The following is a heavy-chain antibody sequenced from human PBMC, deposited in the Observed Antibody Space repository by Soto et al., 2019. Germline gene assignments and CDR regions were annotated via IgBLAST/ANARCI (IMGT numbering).Heavy chain of an antibody. D-gene: IGHD6-13*01. J-gene: IGHJ6*02. Sequence: SVKVSCKASGGTFSSYAISWVRQAPGQGLEWMGGIIPIFGTANYAQKFQGRVTITADKSTSTAYMELSSLRSEDTAVYYCARAVFSIAAASTCNYYYGMDVWGRGTTVTVSS. CDR2: IIPIFGTA. CDR1: GGTFSSYA. CDR3: ARAVFSIAAASTCNYYYGMDV. V-gene: IGHV1-69*06.